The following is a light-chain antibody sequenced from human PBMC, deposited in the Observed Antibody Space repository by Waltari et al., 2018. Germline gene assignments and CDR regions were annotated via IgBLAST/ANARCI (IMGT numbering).Light chain of an antibody. CDR3: QQYDGEVVT. Sequence: EILFTQSPGTLSFSPGQRAPLSCRASQSVTSISLTWYQQKVGQAPRLLIYGTSSRATGIPDRFSGSGSGTDFTLTISRLEPEDFAVYYCQQYDGEVVTFGGGTKVEI. V-gene: IGKV3-20*01. J-gene: IGKJ4*01. CDR1: QSVTSIS. CDR2: GTS.